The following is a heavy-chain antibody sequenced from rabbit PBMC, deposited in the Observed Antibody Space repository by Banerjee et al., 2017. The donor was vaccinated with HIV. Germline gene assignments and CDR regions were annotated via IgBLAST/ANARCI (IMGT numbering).Heavy chain of an antibody. CDR1: GFDFSSYA. Sequence: QEQLKESGGGLVQPGGSLKLSCKASGFDFSSYAITWVRQAPGKGLEYIGYITYRGSAYYASWVNGRFTISRENTQNTLYLQLNSLTAADTATYFCVRGDDDYPTYFNLWGQGTLVTVS. D-gene: IGHD2-1*01. V-gene: IGHV1S29*01. CDR2: ITYRGSA. CDR3: VRGDDDYPTYFNL. J-gene: IGHJ4*01.